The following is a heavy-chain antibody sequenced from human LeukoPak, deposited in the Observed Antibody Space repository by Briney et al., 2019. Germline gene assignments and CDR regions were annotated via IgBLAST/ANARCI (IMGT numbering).Heavy chain of an antibody. Sequence: SQTLSLTCTVSGVSISSDGYYWSWVRQHPEKGLVWIGYISYSGGTLYNPSLKSRVAISIDTSKNQFSLRLRSVTAADTAVYYCARARIDWLLVFDYWGQGTLVTVSS. V-gene: IGHV4-31*03. D-gene: IGHD3-9*01. CDR1: GVSISSDGYY. CDR3: ARARIDWLLVFDY. CDR2: ISYSGGT. J-gene: IGHJ4*02.